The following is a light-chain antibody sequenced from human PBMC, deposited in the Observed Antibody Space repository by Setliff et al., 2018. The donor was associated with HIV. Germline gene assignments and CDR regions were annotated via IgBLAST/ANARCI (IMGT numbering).Light chain of an antibody. CDR2: EVT. CDR1: SSDIGGYNF. CDR3: SSYTSSSPYV. J-gene: IGLJ1*01. Sequence: QSVLTQPASVSGSPGQSITISCTGTSSDIGGYNFVSWYQHHPGKAPKLMIYEVTNRPSGVSNRFSGSKSGNTASPTISGLQADDEADYYCSSYTSSSPYVFGTGTKVTVL. V-gene: IGLV2-14*01.